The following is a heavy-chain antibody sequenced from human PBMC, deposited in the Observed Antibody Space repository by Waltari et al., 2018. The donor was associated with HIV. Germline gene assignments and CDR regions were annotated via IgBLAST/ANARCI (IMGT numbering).Heavy chain of an antibody. CDR1: GYSFTNFW. J-gene: IGHJ6*02. D-gene: IGHD3-10*01. CDR3: ARLHTYSHDGSCFHYYYGMDV. V-gene: IGHV5-10-1*01. CDR2: IDPSDSYT. Sequence: EVQLVQSGAEVKKPGESLRISCQGSGYSFTNFWINWVRPLPGKGLEWLGRIDPSDSYTNYSPSFQGHVNISVDRSLKTAYLRWGSLKASDTAIYYCARLHTYSHDGSCFHYYYGMDVWGQGTAVIVSS.